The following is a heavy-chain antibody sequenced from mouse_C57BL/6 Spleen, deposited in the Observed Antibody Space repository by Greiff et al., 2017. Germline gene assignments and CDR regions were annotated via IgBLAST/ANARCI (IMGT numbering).Heavy chain of an antibody. J-gene: IGHJ3*01. Sequence: QVQLQQPGAELVRPGSSVKLSCKASGYTFTSYWMHWVKQRPIQGLEWIGNIDPSDSDTHYNQKFKDKATITVDKSSSTAYMQLSSLTSEDSAVYYCARLWHSAFAYWGQGTLVTVSA. CDR2: IDPSDSDT. CDR3: ARLWHSAFAY. D-gene: IGHD2-12*01. V-gene: IGHV1-52*01. CDR1: GYTFTSYW.